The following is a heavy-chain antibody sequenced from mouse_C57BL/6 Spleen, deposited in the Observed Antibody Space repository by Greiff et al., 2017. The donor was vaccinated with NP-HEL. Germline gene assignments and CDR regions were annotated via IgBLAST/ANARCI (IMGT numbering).Heavy chain of an antibody. D-gene: IGHD1-1*01. Sequence: QVQLKHPGAELVKPGASVKMSCKASGYTFTSYWITWVKQRPGQGLEWIGDIYPGSGSTNYNEKFKSKATLTVDTSSSTAYMQLSSLTSEDSAVYYCAREGYYGSSSAWFAYWGQGTLVTVSA. CDR3: AREGYYGSSSAWFAY. J-gene: IGHJ3*01. V-gene: IGHV1-55*01. CDR1: GYTFTSYW. CDR2: IYPGSGST.